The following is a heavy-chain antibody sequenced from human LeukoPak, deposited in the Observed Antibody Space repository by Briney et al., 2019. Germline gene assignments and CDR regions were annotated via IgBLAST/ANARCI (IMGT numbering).Heavy chain of an antibody. V-gene: IGHV3-7*01. Sequence: GGSLRLSCAASGFTFSSYWMSWVRQAPGKGLEWVANIKQDGSEKYYVDSVKGRFTISRDNAKNSLYLQMNNLRAEDTAVYYCARARTREGVVFDYWGQGTLVTVSS. CDR3: ARARTREGVVFDY. J-gene: IGHJ4*02. CDR2: IKQDGSEK. CDR1: GFTFSSYW. D-gene: IGHD2-15*01.